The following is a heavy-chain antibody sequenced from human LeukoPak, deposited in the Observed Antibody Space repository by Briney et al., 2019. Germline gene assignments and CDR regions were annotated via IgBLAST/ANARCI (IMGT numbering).Heavy chain of an antibody. CDR1: GGSISGSTSY. J-gene: IGHJ4*02. CDR2: VYYSGTT. D-gene: IGHD6-19*01. V-gene: IGHV4-39*07. Sequence: SETLSLTCTVSGGSISGSTSYWGWIRQPPGKALEWIGSVYYSGTTSYNPSLKSRVTISVDMSKNHFSLRLRSVTAADTAMYYCARGTLYRGWSYYLDFWGQGSQVTVSS. CDR3: ARGTLYRGWSYYLDF.